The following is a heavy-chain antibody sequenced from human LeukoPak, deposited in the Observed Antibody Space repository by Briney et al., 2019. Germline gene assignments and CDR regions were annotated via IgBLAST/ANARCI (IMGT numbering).Heavy chain of an antibody. CDR1: GGSFSGYY. CDR3: ALGYCSGGSCQHSYYFDY. V-gene: IGHV4-34*01. CDR2: INHSGST. Sequence: SETLSLTCAVYGGSFSGYYGSWIRQPPGKGLEWIGEINHSGSTNYNPSLKSRVTISVDTSKNQFSLKLSSVTAADTAVYYCALGYCSGGSCQHSYYFDYWGQGTLVTVSS. J-gene: IGHJ4*02. D-gene: IGHD2-15*01.